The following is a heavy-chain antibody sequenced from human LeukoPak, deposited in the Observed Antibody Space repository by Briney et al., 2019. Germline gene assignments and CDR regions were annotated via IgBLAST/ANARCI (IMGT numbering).Heavy chain of an antibody. CDR3: ARSSPGGIYCSSTSCYLGPLSY. Sequence: TGGSPRLSCAASGFTVSNNYMMWVRQAPGKGLEWVSDNYRSGGTNYADSVKGRFTISRDTSKNTLYLQMNSLRAEDTAVYYCARSSPGGIYCSSTSCYLGPLSYWGQGTLVTVSS. V-gene: IGHV3-66*03. J-gene: IGHJ4*02. D-gene: IGHD2-2*01. CDR1: GFTVSNNY. CDR2: NYRSGGT.